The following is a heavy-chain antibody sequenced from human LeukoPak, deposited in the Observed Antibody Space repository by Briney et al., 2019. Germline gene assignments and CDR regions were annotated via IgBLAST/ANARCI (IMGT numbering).Heavy chain of an antibody. J-gene: IGHJ4*02. CDR3: ARKAYGGDRTFDY. CDR1: GDSISSSNW. D-gene: IGHD4-23*01. Sequence: SETLSLTCAVSGDSISSSNWWSWVRQPPGKGLEWIGEIYHSGSTNYNPSLKSRVTISVDKSKNQFPLKLSSVTAADTAVYYCARKAYGGDRTFDYWGQGTLVTVSS. V-gene: IGHV4-4*02. CDR2: IYHSGST.